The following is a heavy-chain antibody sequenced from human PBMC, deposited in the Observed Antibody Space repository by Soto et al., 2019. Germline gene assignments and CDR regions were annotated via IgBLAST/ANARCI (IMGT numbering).Heavy chain of an antibody. CDR3: ASPRTTVTRNYYYYGMDV. Sequence: SETIYITCAVYGESFSGYDWSWIRKPPGKGLEWIGEINHSGSTNYNPSLKSRVTISVDTSKNQFSLKLSSVTAADTAVYYCASPRTTVTRNYYYYGMDVWGQGTTVTVSS. CDR1: GESFSGYD. D-gene: IGHD4-4*01. CDR2: INHSGST. V-gene: IGHV4-34*01. J-gene: IGHJ6*02.